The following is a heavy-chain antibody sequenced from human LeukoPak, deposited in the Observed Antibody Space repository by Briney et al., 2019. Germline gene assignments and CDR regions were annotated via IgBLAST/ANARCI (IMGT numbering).Heavy chain of an antibody. V-gene: IGHV1-2*02. CDR1: GYTFTGYY. Sequence: ASVKVSCKASGYTFTGYYMHWVRQAPGQGREWMGWINPDSGGTNYAQKFQGSVTMTRDTSISTAYMELSRLRSDDTAVYYCARDLMSGYCGGDCYSGFDYWGQGTLVTVSS. D-gene: IGHD2-21*02. J-gene: IGHJ4*02. CDR2: INPDSGGT. CDR3: ARDLMSGYCGGDCYSGFDY.